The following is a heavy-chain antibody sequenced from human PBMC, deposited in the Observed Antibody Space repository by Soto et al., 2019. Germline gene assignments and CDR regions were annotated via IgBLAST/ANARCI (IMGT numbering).Heavy chain of an antibody. CDR3: AKDGNYDNVWGSMYFDY. V-gene: IGHV4-59*12. CDR2: IYYSGST. Sequence: PSETLSLTCTVSGGSISSYYWSWIRQPPGKGLEWIGYIYYSGSTNYNPSLKSRVTISRDNSKNTLYLQMNSLRPEDTATYYCAKDGNYDNVWGSMYFDYWGQGTLVTVSS. J-gene: IGHJ4*02. D-gene: IGHD3-16*01. CDR1: GGSISSYY.